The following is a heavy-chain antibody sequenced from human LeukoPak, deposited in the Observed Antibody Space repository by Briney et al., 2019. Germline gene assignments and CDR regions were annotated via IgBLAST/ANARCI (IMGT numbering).Heavy chain of an antibody. D-gene: IGHD6-19*01. CDR1: GFTFSSYG. V-gene: IGHV3-30*18. Sequence: GRSLRLSCAASGFTFSSYGMHWVRQAPGKGLEWVAVISYDGSNKYYADSVKGRFTISRDNSKNTLYLQMNSLRAEDTAVYYCAKDTIAVADTYYFDYWGQGTLVTVSS. J-gene: IGHJ4*02. CDR3: AKDTIAVADTYYFDY. CDR2: ISYDGSNK.